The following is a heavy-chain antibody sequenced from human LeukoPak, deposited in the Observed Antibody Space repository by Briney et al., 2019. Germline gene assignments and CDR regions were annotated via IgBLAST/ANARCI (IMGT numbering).Heavy chain of an antibody. CDR2: ISSSSSYI. Sequence: GGSLRLSCAASGFTFTTYAMTWVRQAPGKGLEWVSSISSSSSYIYYADSVKGRFTISRDNAKNSLYLQMNSLRAEDTAVYYCARDLGLNVGAPFDPWGQGTLVTVSS. D-gene: IGHD3-16*01. CDR3: ARDLGLNVGAPFDP. V-gene: IGHV3-21*01. CDR1: GFTFTTYA. J-gene: IGHJ5*02.